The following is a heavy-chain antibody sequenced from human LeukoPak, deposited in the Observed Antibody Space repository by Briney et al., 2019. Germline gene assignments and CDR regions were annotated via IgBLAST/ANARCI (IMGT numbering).Heavy chain of an antibody. CDR2: TKPDGSGA. V-gene: IGHV3-7*01. Sequence: GGSLRLSCAASGCTIRNYWMGWVRQALGPGLEWVSNTKPDGSGAYYEDPVMGRFTTSRDNPNNFLYLQMNSLRAEDTAVYYCPRAQIYGSGSYYFDYWGQGTLVTVSS. J-gene: IGHJ4*02. CDR1: GCTIRNYW. D-gene: IGHD3-10*01. CDR3: PRAQIYGSGSYYFDY.